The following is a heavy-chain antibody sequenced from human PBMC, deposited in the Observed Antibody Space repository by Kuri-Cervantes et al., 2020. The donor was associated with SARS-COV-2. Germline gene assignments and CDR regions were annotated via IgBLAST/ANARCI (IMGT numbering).Heavy chain of an antibody. V-gene: IGHV1-2*02. J-gene: IGHJ4*02. CDR2: INPNSGGT. Sequence: ASVKVSCKASGYTFTSYYMHWVRQAPGQGLEWMGWINPNSGGTNYAQKFQGRVTMTRDTSISTAYMELSRLRSDDTAVYYCARGYFFYSSSWYYFDYWGQGTLVTVSS. D-gene: IGHD6-13*01. CDR3: ARGYFFYSSSWYYFDY. CDR1: GYTFTSYY.